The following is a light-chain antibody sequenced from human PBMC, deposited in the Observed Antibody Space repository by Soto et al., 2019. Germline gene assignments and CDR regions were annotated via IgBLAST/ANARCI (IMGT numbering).Light chain of an antibody. V-gene: IGKV3-11*01. J-gene: IGKJ1*01. CDR1: QSVSSY. CDR3: LQRSGWPWT. CDR2: DAS. Sequence: EIVLTQSPATLSLSPGERATLSCRASQSVSSYLAWYQQKPGQAPRLLIYDASNRATDIPARFSGSGPRTDFTLTISSLEPEGFAVYYFLQRSGWPWTFGQGTKVEIK.